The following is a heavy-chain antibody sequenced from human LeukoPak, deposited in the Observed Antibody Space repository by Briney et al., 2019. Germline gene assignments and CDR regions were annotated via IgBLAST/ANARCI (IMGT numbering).Heavy chain of an antibody. D-gene: IGHD4-23*01. V-gene: IGHV4-59*11. J-gene: IGHJ3*02. CDR3: ARETTVVTPGRSDVFDI. Sequence: SDTLSLPCTVSGGSIRSHYWNWIRQPPGKGLEWLGYIYYSGSTNYNPSLKGRVTIPVDTSKNQFSLTLSSVTAADTAVNYCARETTVVTPGRSDVFDIWGQGTMVTVSS. CDR2: IYYSGST. CDR1: GGSIRSHY.